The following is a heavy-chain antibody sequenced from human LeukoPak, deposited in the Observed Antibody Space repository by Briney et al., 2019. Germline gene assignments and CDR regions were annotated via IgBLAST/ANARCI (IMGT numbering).Heavy chain of an antibody. CDR3: ARLSSIAVYIVY. V-gene: IGHV3-7*01. CDR1: GFIFSNYW. J-gene: IGHJ4*02. D-gene: IGHD6-6*01. CDR2: IKQDESEK. Sequence: GGSLRLSCAASGFIFSNYWMSWVRQAPGKGLEWVANIKQDESEKYYVDSVKGRVTISRDNAKNSLFLQMNSLSADDTAVYYCARLSSIAVYIVYWGQGTLVTVSS.